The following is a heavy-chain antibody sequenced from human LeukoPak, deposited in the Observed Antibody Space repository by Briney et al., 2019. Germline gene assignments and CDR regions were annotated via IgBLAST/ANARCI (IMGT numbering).Heavy chain of an antibody. V-gene: IGHV3-30-3*01. CDR2: ISYDGSNK. CDR3: AKAGGFGELLSHYYFDY. D-gene: IGHD3-10*01. Sequence: PGGSLRPSCAASGFTFSSYAMHWVRQAPGKGLEWVAVISYDGSNKYYADSVKGRFTISRDNSKNTLYLQMNSLRAEDTAVYYCAKAGGFGELLSHYYFDYWGQGTLVTVSS. J-gene: IGHJ4*02. CDR1: GFTFSSYA.